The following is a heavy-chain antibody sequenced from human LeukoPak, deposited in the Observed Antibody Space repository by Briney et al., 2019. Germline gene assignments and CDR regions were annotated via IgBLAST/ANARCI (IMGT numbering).Heavy chain of an antibody. CDR3: ARDRPIDY. J-gene: IGHJ4*02. CDR2: IYTSGTT. V-gene: IGHV3-66*01. CDR1: GFTVSSNY. Sequence: PGGSLRLSCAASGFTVSSNYMTWVRQAPGQGLEWVSSIYTSGTTYFADSVKGRFTISRDNSKNTLYLQMNSLRVDDTAVYYCARDRPIDYWGQGTLATVSS.